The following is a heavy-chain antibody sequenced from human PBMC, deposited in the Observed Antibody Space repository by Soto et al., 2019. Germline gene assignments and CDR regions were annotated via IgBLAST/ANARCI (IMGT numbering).Heavy chain of an antibody. Sequence: SETLSLTCTVSGGSISSDASFWSWIRQLPGKGPEWIAFISYSGTTSYNPSLRSRVTISADTSKSQFSLNLSSVTAADTAVYYCARGGASSKWFDPWGQGILVTVLL. V-gene: IGHV4-31*03. CDR2: ISYSGTT. CDR1: GGSISSDASF. J-gene: IGHJ5*02. CDR3: ARGGASSKWFDP. D-gene: IGHD2-15*01.